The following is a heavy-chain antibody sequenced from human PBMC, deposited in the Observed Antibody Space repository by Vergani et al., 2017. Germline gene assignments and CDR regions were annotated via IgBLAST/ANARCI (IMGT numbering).Heavy chain of an antibody. CDR3: ARDSEDWFDP. V-gene: IGHV4-61*02. CDR2: IYTSGST. Sequence: QVQLQESGPGLVKPSQTLSLTCTVSGGSISSGSYYWSWIRQPAGKGLEWIGRIYTSGSTNYNPSLKSRVTISVDTSKNQFSLKLSSVTAADTAVYYCARDSEDWFDPWGQGTLVTVSS. J-gene: IGHJ5*02. CDR1: GGSISSGSYY.